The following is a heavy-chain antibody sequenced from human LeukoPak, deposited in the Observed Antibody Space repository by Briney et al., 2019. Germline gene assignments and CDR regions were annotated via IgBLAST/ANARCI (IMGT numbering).Heavy chain of an antibody. Sequence: PGGSLRLSCAVSGFTLSNEAMGWVRQLRGGGLEWVSTISPGGGTTYYAESMKGRFTISRDNSKSTLYLEMNSLRAEDTAVYYCATEIVVVIEREYYFDYWGQGTLVTVSS. CDR3: ATEIVVVIEREYYFDY. CDR2: ISPGGGTT. J-gene: IGHJ4*02. D-gene: IGHD3-22*01. V-gene: IGHV3-23*01. CDR1: GFTLSNEA.